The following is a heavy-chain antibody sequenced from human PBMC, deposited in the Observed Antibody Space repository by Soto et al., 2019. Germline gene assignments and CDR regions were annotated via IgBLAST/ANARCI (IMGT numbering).Heavy chain of an antibody. J-gene: IGHJ6*02. V-gene: IGHV3-15*07. Sequence: EVQLVESGGGLVKPGGSLRLSCAASGFTFSNAWMNWVRQAPGKGLEWVGRIKSKTDGGTTDYAAPVKGRFTISRDDSKNTLYLQMNSLKTEDTAVYYCTTQKLELGVSGDYYYGMDVWGQGTTVTVSS. CDR3: TTQKLELGVSGDYYYGMDV. CDR1: GFTFSNAW. D-gene: IGHD1-7*01. CDR2: IKSKTDGGTT.